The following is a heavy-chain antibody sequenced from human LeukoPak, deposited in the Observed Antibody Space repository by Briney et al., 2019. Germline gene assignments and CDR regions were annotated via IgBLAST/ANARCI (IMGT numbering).Heavy chain of an antibody. CDR2: ISGSGSGGST. CDR1: GFTFSSSA. CDR3: AKVTWESRPPDCNS. V-gene: IGHV3-23*01. D-gene: IGHD6-6*01. Sequence: GGSLRLSCAASGFTFSSSAMSWVRQAPGKGLEWVSSISGSGSGGSTYYADSVKGRFTISRDNFKNIVYLEMNSLRAEDTATYYCAKVTWESRPPDCNSWGPGTLVTVSS. J-gene: IGHJ4*02.